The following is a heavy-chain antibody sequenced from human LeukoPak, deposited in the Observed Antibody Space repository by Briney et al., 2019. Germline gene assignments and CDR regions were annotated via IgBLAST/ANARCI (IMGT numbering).Heavy chain of an antibody. V-gene: IGHV4-30-2*01. CDR3: ARGGAARLHFQN. CDR2: IYHSGST. J-gene: IGHJ1*01. Sequence: PSQTLSLTCGVSGGSISSGGYSWSWIRQPPGKGLEWIGYIYHSGSTYYNPSLKSRVTISVDRSKNQFSLNLNSVTAADTAVYYCARGGAARLHFQNWGQGTLVTVSS. CDR1: GGSISSGGYS. D-gene: IGHD6-6*01.